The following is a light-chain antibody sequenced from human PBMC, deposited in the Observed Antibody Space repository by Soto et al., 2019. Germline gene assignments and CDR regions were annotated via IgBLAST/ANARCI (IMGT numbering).Light chain of an antibody. J-gene: IGLJ3*02. Sequence: QSALTQPASVSGSPGQSITISCTGTSSDVGGYNFVSWYQQHPGKAPKLVIYEVSNRPSGVSNRFSGSKSGNTASLTISGLQAEDEADDYCSSDTSSRTLVFGGGTKLTVL. CDR3: SSDTSSRTLV. V-gene: IGLV2-14*01. CDR1: SSDVGGYNF. CDR2: EVS.